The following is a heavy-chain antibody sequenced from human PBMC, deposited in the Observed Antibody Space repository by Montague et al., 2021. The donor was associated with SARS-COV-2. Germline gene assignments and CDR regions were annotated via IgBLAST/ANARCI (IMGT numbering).Heavy chain of an antibody. D-gene: IGHD5-12*01. CDR1: GDSVSSNSAA. Sequence: CAISGDSVSSNSAAWNWIRQSPSRGLEWLGRTYYRSNWYNDSAVSVKSRISINPDTSKSQFSLQLNSVPPEDTALYYCAREITGGYSGYEAFYFDNWGQGTLVTVSS. V-gene: IGHV6-1*01. J-gene: IGHJ4*02. CDR3: AREITGGYSGYEAFYFDN. CDR2: TYYRSNWYN.